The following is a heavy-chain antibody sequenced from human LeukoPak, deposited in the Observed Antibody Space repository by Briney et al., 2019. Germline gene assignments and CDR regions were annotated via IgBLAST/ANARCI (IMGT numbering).Heavy chain of an antibody. CDR1: GVTFSSYA. Sequence: GGSLRLSCAASGVTFSSYAMGWVRQAPGKGLEWVSAISGSGGSTYYADSVKGRFTISRDNSKNTLYLQMNSLRAEDTAVYYCAKPPPGYVFWSGYFSYWGQGTLVTVSS. V-gene: IGHV3-23*01. D-gene: IGHD3-3*01. CDR3: AKPPPGYVFWSGYFSY. J-gene: IGHJ4*02. CDR2: ISGSGGST.